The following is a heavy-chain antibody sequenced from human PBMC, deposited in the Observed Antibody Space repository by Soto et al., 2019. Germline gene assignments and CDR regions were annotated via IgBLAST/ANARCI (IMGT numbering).Heavy chain of an antibody. J-gene: IGHJ4*02. CDR1: GFIFSNYW. Sequence: GGSLRLSCAASGFIFSNYWMSWVRQAPGKGLEWVASVKADGSDRFHVDSVKGRFTISRDNAKNLLYLQMSSLTDDDTAVYFCAKLRWTTKIYDYWGQGTLVTVSS. V-gene: IGHV3-7*01. D-gene: IGHD2-21*01. CDR3: AKLRWTTKIYDY. CDR2: VKADGSDR.